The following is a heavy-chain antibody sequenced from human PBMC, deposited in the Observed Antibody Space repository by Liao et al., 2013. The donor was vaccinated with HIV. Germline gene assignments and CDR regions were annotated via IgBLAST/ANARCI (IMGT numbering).Heavy chain of an antibody. J-gene: IGHJ4*02. D-gene: IGHD5-12*01. V-gene: IGHV4-4*07. CDR1: GGSISSYY. CDR3: ARGPGYSGWIYYFDY. Sequence: QLQLQESGPGLVKPSETLSLTCTVSGGSISSYYWSWIRQPAGKGLEWIGRIYSSGSANYNPSLKSRVTMSVDTSKNQFSLKLSSVTAADTAVYYCARGPGYSGWIYYFDYWGQGTLVTVSS. CDR2: IYSSGSA.